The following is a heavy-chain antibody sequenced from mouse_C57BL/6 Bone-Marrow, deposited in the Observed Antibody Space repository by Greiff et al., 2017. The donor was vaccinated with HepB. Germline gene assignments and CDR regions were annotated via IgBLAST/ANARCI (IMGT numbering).Heavy chain of an antibody. V-gene: IGHV1-26*01. CDR2: INPNNGGT. J-gene: IGHJ4*01. CDR3: ARRNCYAMDY. Sequence: VQLQQSGPELVKPGASVKISCKASGYTFTDYYMNWVKQSHGKSLEWIGDINPNNGGTSYNQKFKGKATLTVDKSSSTAYMELRSLTSEDSAVYYCARRNCYAMDYWGQGTSVTVSS. D-gene: IGHD4-1*01. CDR1: GYTFTDYY.